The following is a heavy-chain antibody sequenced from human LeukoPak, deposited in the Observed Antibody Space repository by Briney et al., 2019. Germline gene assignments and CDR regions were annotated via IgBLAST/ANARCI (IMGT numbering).Heavy chain of an antibody. V-gene: IGHV4-4*07. CDR1: GDPISSYC. J-gene: IGHJ3*02. CDR2: ICTSESN. D-gene: IGHD3-22*01. Sequence: SDTLSLTCTVSGDPISSYCWSGIRQPAGKGLEWIGRICTSESNNYNPSLKSRVTMSVHTSKNQFSLKLSSVTAADTAVYYCARVPLYYYDAFDIWGQGTMVTVSS. CDR3: ARVPLYYYDAFDI.